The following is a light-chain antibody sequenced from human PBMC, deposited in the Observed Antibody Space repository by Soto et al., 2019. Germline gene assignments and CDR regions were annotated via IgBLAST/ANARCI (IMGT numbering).Light chain of an antibody. CDR2: RNN. CDR1: RSNIGRNF. J-gene: IGLJ3*02. Sequence: QAALTQSPSASVTPGQRVTISCSGSRSNIGRNFAYWYQHVPGTAPRLLIQRNNERPSGVPDRFSGSKSGTSVSLAISGLRSDDEATYYCAAWDDTLDAQVFGGGTKLTV. V-gene: IGLV1-47*01. CDR3: AAWDDTLDAQV.